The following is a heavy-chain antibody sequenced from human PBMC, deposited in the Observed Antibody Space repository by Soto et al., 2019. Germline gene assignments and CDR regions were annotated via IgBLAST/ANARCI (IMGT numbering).Heavy chain of an antibody. CDR3: ARAWGGNVFDY. J-gene: IGHJ4*02. D-gene: IGHD3-16*01. CDR1: GGSISSGDYY. Sequence: SETLSLTCTVSGGSISSGDYYWSWIRQPPGKGLEWIGYIYYSGSTNYNPSLKSRVTISVDTSKNQFSLKLSSVTAADTAVYYCARAWGGNVFDYWGQGTLVTVSS. CDR2: IYYSGST. V-gene: IGHV4-30-4*01.